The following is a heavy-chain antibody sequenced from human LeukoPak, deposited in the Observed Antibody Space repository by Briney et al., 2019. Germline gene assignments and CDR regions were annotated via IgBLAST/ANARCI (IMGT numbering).Heavy chain of an antibody. V-gene: IGHV3-53*01. Sequence: GGSLRLSCAASGFTVSSIHMVWVRQAPGKGLEWVSVTYTGGNTYYADSVKGRFIISRDISKNTLYLQMNSLRAEDSALYYCARGGRGSAAVVAPRSFDIWGQGTMVTVSS. CDR3: ARGGRGSAAVVAPRSFDI. CDR2: TYTGGNT. CDR1: GFTVSSIH. D-gene: IGHD3-22*01. J-gene: IGHJ3*02.